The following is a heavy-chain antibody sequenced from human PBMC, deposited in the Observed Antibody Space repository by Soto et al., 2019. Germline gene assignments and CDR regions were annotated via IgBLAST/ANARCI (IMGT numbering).Heavy chain of an antibody. Sequence: ASVKVCCKASGYTFTSYAIHWVRQAPGQRLEWMGWINAGNGNTKYSQKFQGRVTITRDTSASTAYMELSSLRSEDTAVYYCARAWVVVTAPDYWGQGTLVTVSS. CDR2: INAGNGNT. V-gene: IGHV1-3*01. CDR1: GYTFTSYA. D-gene: IGHD2-21*02. J-gene: IGHJ4*02. CDR3: ARAWVVVTAPDY.